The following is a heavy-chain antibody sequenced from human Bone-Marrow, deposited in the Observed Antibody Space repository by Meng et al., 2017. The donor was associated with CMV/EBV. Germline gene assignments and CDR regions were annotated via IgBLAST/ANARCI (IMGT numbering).Heavy chain of an antibody. D-gene: IGHD6-19*01. Sequence: GGSLRLSCAASGFTFSSYAMSWVRQAPGKGLEWVSAISGSGGSTYYADSVKGRFTISRDNSKNTLYLQMNSLRAEDTAVYYCAKADCGRSGCKLIDYWGQGTLVTIYS. CDR1: GFTFSSYA. CDR2: ISGSGGST. J-gene: IGHJ4*02. CDR3: AKADCGRSGCKLIDY. V-gene: IGHV3-23*01.